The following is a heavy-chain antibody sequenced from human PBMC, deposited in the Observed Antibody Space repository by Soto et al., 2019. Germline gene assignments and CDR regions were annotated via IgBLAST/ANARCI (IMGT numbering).Heavy chain of an antibody. D-gene: IGHD3-10*01. J-gene: IGHJ4*02. Sequence: QLHLHESGPGLVKPSETLSLSCSVSGDSITRSGFYWAWIRRPPGKELEWIGSMYHNGSTYYKPSLESRLTMSVDTSKSQFSLRLTSMTAADAGVYFCARVRGGDTHVFDFWGQGARVTVSS. CDR1: GDSITRSGFY. CDR3: ARVRGGDTHVFDF. CDR2: MYHNGST. V-gene: IGHV4-39*01.